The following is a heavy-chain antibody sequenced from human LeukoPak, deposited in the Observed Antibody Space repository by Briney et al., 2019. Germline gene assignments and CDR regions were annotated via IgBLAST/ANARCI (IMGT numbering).Heavy chain of an antibody. CDR1: GFSFSNYG. V-gene: IGHV3-30*02. Sequence: GGSLRLSCAASGFSFSNYGMHWVRQAPGKGLEWVAFIRYDGSNIYYADSVKGRFTISRDNSKITLYLQMNSLRAEDTAVYYCAREPRRASNIMITFGGVHRSGGYFDYWGQGTLVTVSS. CDR3: AREPRRASNIMITFGGVHRSGGYFDY. CDR2: IRYDGSNI. D-gene: IGHD3-16*01. J-gene: IGHJ4*02.